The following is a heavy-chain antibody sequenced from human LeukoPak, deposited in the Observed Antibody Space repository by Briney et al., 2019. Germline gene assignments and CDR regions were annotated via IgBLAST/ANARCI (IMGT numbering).Heavy chain of an antibody. J-gene: IGHJ4*02. V-gene: IGHV5-51*01. CDR2: IYPGDSDT. CDR3: ARRSRGSYIKFDY. D-gene: IGHD1-26*01. CDR1: GYYFTNYW. Sequence: GESLKISCEGSGYYFTNYWIGWVRQMPGKGLEWMGIIYPGDSDTRYSPSFQGQVTISADKSISTAYLQWSSLKASDTAMYYCARRSRGSYIKFDYWGQGTLVTVSS.